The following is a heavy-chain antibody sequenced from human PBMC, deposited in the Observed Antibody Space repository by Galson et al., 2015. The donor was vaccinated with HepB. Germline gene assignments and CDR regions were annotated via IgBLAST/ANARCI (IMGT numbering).Heavy chain of an antibody. CDR1: GYTFTSYG. CDR2: ISAYNGNT. D-gene: IGHD2-2*01. J-gene: IGHJ6*02. V-gene: IGHV1-18*01. CDR3: ARDIDVVVPAADNYYYYYGMDV. Sequence: CKASGYTFTSYGISWVRQAPGQGLEWMGWISAYNGNTNYAQELQGRVTMTTDTSTSTAYMELRNLRSDDTAVYYCARDIDVVVPAADNYYYYYGMDVWGQGTTVTVSS.